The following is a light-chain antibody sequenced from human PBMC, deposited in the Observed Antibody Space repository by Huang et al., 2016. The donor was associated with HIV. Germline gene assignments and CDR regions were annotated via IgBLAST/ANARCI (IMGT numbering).Light chain of an antibody. Sequence: DIVMTQSPLFLSVSPGEPASMSCTSSQRLLHSRTFNYLDWYRQRPGQSPQLLIYLASNQASGVPVRFSGSGSGTNFTLRISAVEPEDAATYYCMQSLQTPRAFGQGTRVEVK. CDR2: LAS. J-gene: IGKJ1*01. V-gene: IGKV2-28*01. CDR1: QRLLHSRTFNY. CDR3: MQSLQTPRA.